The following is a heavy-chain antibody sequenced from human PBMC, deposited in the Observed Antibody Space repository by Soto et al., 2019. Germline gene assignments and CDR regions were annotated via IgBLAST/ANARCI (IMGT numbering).Heavy chain of an antibody. CDR1: GGSFSGYY. CDR2: INHSGST. CDR3: ARPLRYLGFDP. Sequence: PSETLSLTCAVYGGSFSGYYWTWIRQPPGTGLEWIGEINHSGSTNYNPSLKSRVTISVDKSKNQFSLKLSSVTAADTAVYYCARPLRYLGFDPWGQGTLVTVSS. J-gene: IGHJ5*02. V-gene: IGHV4-34*01. D-gene: IGHD4-17*01.